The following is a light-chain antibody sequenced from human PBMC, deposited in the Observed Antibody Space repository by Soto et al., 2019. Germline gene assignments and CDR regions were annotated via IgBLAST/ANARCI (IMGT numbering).Light chain of an antibody. J-gene: IGKJ4*01. CDR2: DAS. CDR1: QSVSSY. Sequence: EIVLTQSPGTLSLSPGERATLSCRASQSVSSYLAWYQKKPGQAPRLLIYDASNRATGIPARFSGSGSGTYFTLTISSLEPEDFAVYYCQQRSSRPLTFGGGTKVEI. CDR3: QQRSSRPLT. V-gene: IGKV3-11*01.